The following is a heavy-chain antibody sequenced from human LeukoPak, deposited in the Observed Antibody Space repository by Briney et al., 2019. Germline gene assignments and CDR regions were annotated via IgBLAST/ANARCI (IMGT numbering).Heavy chain of an antibody. CDR1: GGTFSSYA. V-gene: IGHV1-69*13. Sequence: SVKLSCKASGGTFSSYAISWVRQAPGQGLEWMGGIIPIFGTANYAQKFQGRVTITADESTSTAYMELSSLRSEDTAVYYCASGRKWFGELLSLYFDYWGQGTLVTVSS. D-gene: IGHD3-10*01. CDR2: IIPIFGTA. J-gene: IGHJ4*02. CDR3: ASGRKWFGELLSLYFDY.